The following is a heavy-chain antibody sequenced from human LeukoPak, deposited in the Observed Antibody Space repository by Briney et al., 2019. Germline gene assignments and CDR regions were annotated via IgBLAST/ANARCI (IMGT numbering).Heavy chain of an antibody. CDR3: ARTIAVGNWFDP. CDR1: GFTFSSYS. V-gene: IGHV3-21*01. CDR2: ISSSSSYI. Sequence: GGSLRLSCAASGFTFSSYSMNWVRQAPGKGLEWVSSISSSSSYIYYADSVKGRFTISRDNAKNSLYLQMNSLRAEDTAVYYCARTIAVGNWFDPRGQGTLVTVSS. D-gene: IGHD6-19*01. J-gene: IGHJ5*02.